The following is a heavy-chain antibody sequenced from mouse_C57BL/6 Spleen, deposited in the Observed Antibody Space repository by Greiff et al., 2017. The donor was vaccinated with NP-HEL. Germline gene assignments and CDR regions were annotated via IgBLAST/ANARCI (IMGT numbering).Heavy chain of an antibody. D-gene: IGHD2-4*01. Sequence: QVQLQQSGPELVKPGASVKISCKASGYAFSSSWMNWVKQRPGKGLEWIGRIYPGDGDTNYNGKFKGKATLTADKSSSTAYMQLSSLTSEDSAVYFCARSSDYLYYFDYWGQGTTLTVSS. CDR3: ARSSDYLYYFDY. CDR1: GYAFSSSW. J-gene: IGHJ2*01. V-gene: IGHV1-82*01. CDR2: IYPGDGDT.